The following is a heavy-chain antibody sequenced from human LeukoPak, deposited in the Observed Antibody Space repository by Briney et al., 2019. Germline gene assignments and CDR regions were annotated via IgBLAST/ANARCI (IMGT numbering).Heavy chain of an antibody. CDR1: GFTFSRYG. V-gene: IGHV3-NL1*01. D-gene: IGHD2-2*01. J-gene: IGHJ4*02. Sequence: GGSLRLSCAASGFTFSRYGMHWVRQAPGKGLEWVSAISGSGVTTYYADSVKGRFTISRDNSKNTLYLQMNSLRTEDTAVYYCAKEEVVPAAHFDYWGQGTLVTVSS. CDR3: AKEEVVPAAHFDY. CDR2: ISGSGVTT.